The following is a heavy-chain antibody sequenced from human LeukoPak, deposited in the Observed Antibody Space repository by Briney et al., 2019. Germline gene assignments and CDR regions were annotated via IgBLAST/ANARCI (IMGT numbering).Heavy chain of an antibody. J-gene: IGHJ3*02. CDR2: ISGSASST. CDR1: GFTFSNYA. CDR3: AKDSHPKWEHDAFDI. Sequence: GGSLRLSCAASGFTFSNYAMSWVRQAPGKGLEWVSAISGSASSTYHADSVKGRFTISRDNSKNTLYLQMNSLRAEDTAVYYCAKDSHPKWEHDAFDIWGQGTMVTVSS. D-gene: IGHD1-26*01. V-gene: IGHV3-23*01.